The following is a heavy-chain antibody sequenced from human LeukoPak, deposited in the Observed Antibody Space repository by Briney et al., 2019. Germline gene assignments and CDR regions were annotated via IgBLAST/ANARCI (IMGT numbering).Heavy chain of an antibody. CDR2: FYYSGSI. Sequence: PSETLSLTCSVSGASISISSSYWTWIRQPPGKGLLWIGYFYYSGSINYSPSLRSRVTISGETSKNQFSLKLTFVTAADTAVYYCARAQWLLDGYYFDYWGQGALVTVSS. J-gene: IGHJ4*02. CDR1: GASISISSSY. CDR3: ARAQWLLDGYYFDY. V-gene: IGHV4-61*05. D-gene: IGHD6-19*01.